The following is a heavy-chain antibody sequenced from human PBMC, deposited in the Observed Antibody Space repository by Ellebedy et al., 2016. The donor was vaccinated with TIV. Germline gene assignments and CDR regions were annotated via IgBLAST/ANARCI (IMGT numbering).Heavy chain of an antibody. V-gene: IGHV4-59*08. J-gene: IGHJ4*02. CDR3: ARQNGWLEFDY. CDR1: GGSISSYY. D-gene: IGHD6-19*01. CDR2: IYYSGST. Sequence: MPSETLSLTCTVSGGSISSYYWSWILQPPGKGLEWIGYIYYSGSTNYNPSLKSRVTISVDTSKNQFSLKLSSVTAADTAVYYCARQNGWLEFDYWGQGTLVTVSS.